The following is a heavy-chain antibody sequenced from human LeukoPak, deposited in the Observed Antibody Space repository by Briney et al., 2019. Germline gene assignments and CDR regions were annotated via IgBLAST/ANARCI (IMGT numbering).Heavy chain of an antibody. D-gene: IGHD6-19*01. Sequence: PGGSLRLSCAASGFTFYSYLVTRVRQAPGKGLEWGADIKQDGSDKYYAGSVKGRFTISRDNAKNSLYLQMNSLRAEDTAVYFCARYNSAWKTDDYWGQGTLVTVSS. J-gene: IGHJ4*02. CDR2: IKQDGSDK. CDR1: GFTFYSYL. CDR3: ARYNSAWKTDDY. V-gene: IGHV3-7*03.